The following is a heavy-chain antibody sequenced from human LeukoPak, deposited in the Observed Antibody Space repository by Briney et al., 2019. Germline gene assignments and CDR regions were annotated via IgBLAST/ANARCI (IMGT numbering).Heavy chain of an antibody. D-gene: IGHD2-8*01. V-gene: IGHV4-39*01. Sequence: SETLSLTCTVSGGSISSSSYYWGWIRQPPGEGLEWIGSIYYSGSTYYNPSLKSRVTISVDTSKNQFSLKLSSVTAADTAVYYCARQAYCTNGVCFHYYYYYMDVWGKGTTVTVSS. CDR2: IYYSGST. CDR1: GGSISSSSYY. CDR3: ARQAYCTNGVCFHYYYYYMDV. J-gene: IGHJ6*03.